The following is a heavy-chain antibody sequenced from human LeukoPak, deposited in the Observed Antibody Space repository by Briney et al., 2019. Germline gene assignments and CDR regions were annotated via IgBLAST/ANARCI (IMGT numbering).Heavy chain of an antibody. Sequence: HPGGSLRLSCAASGFTFSSYAMSWVRQAPGKGLEWVSAISGSGGSTYYAGSVKGRFTTSRDNSKNTLYLQMNSLRAEDTAVYYCAREVSRDFWPHWGQGTLVTVSS. CDR3: AREVSRDFWPH. D-gene: IGHD3-3*01. CDR2: ISGSGGST. CDR1: GFTFSSYA. J-gene: IGHJ4*02. V-gene: IGHV3-23*01.